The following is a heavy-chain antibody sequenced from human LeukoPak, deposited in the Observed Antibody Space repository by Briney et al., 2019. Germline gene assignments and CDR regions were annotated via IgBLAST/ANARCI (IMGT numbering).Heavy chain of an antibody. D-gene: IGHD3-9*01. V-gene: IGHV3-33*01. CDR1: GFTFSSYG. Sequence: GGSLRLSCAASGFTFSSYGMHWVRQAPGKELEWVAVIWYDGSNKYYADSVKGRFTISRDNSKNTLYLQMNSLRAEDTAVYYCATQLRYFDWLPLGYWGQGTLVTVSS. CDR2: IWYDGSNK. CDR3: ATQLRYFDWLPLGY. J-gene: IGHJ4*02.